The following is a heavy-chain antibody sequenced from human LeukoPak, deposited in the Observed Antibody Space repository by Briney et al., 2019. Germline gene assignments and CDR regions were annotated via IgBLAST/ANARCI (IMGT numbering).Heavy chain of an antibody. V-gene: IGHV1-46*03. CDR1: GYSFTNYY. Sequence: ASVKVSCKASGYSFTNYYIHWVRQAPGQGLEWMGVINPSGGGTTYVQKFQGRVTMTRDMSTSTVYMELSSLKSDDTAVYYCTMTLGYWGQGTLVTVSS. CDR2: INPSGGGT. CDR3: TMTLGY. J-gene: IGHJ4*02.